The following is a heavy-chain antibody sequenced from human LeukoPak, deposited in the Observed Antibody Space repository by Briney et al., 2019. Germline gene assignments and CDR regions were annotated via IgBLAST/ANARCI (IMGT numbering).Heavy chain of an antibody. D-gene: IGHD6-13*01. CDR1: GGSISSYY. V-gene: IGHV4-59*01. CDR2: FYYSGSN. CDR3: ARVSPAVGAFDI. J-gene: IGHJ3*02. Sequence: PSETLSLTCTVSGGSISSYYWSWIRQPPEKGLEWIGYFYYSGSNNFNPSLKSRVTISGDTSKNQFSLKLSSVTAADTAIYYCARVSPAVGAFDIWGRGRMVSVSS.